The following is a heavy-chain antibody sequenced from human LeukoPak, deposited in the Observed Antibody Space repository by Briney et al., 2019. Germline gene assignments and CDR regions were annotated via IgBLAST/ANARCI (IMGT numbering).Heavy chain of an antibody. CDR3: ARLPGSGYFDY. D-gene: IGHD3-22*01. Sequence: SETLSLTCTVSGGSISSGTYYWGWIRQPPGKGLEWVATIYYTGSMYYNPSLKGRVTVSVDTSKNQFSLKLSSVTAADTAVYYCARLPGSGYFDYWGQGILVAVSS. CDR1: GGSISSGTYY. V-gene: IGHV4-39*01. J-gene: IGHJ4*02. CDR2: IYYTGSM.